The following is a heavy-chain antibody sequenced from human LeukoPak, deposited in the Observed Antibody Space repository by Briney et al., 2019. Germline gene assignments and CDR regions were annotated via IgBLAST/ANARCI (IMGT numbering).Heavy chain of an antibody. CDR3: AKDLTLLWFGESTNWFDP. CDR2: ISGSGGST. J-gene: IGHJ5*02. V-gene: IGHV3-23*01. D-gene: IGHD3-10*01. Sequence: GGSLRLSCVTSGFNFRSYWMNWVRQPPGKGLEWVSAISGSGGSTYYADSVKGRFTISRDNSKNTLYLQMNSLRAEDTAVYYCAKDLTLLWFGESTNWFDPWGQGTLVTVSS. CDR1: GFNFRSYW.